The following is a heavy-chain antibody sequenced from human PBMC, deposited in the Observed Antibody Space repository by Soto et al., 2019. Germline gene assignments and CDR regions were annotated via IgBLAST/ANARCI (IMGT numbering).Heavy chain of an antibody. CDR2: ISYDGSNK. CDR1: GFTFSSYG. Sequence: GGSLRLSCAASGFTFSSYGMHWVRQAPGKGLEWVAVISYDGSNKYYADSVKGRFTISRDNSKNTQYLQMNSLRAEDTAVYYCAKELTGTTPQFDYWVQGTLGTVSS. D-gene: IGHD1-7*01. J-gene: IGHJ4*02. CDR3: AKELTGTTPQFDY. V-gene: IGHV3-30*18.